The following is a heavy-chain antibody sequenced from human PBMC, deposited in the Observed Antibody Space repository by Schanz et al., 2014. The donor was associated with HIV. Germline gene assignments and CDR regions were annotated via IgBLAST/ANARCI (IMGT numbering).Heavy chain of an antibody. CDR1: GYIFTSNG. V-gene: IGHV1-18*01. D-gene: IGHD6-19*01. Sequence: QVQLVQSGAEVQKPGASVKVSCKASGYIFTSNGISWVRQAPGQGLEWMGWISAYNGKTNYARKVQGRVTMTTDTSTTTAYMELRSLRSDDTAVYYCGRVASGWTGYHYYGMDVWGQGTTATVSS. CDR3: GRVASGWTGYHYYGMDV. CDR2: ISAYNGKT. J-gene: IGHJ6*02.